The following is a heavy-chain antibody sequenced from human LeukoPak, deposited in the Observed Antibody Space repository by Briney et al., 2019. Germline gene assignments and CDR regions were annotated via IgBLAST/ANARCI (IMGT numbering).Heavy chain of an antibody. CDR2: ITSSSSYI. CDR1: GFTFSSYS. Sequence: PGGSLRLSCAASGFTFSSYSMNWVRQAPGKGLEWVSSITSSSSYIYYADSVKGRFTISRDNAKNSLYLQMNSLRAEDTALYYCARDGRGYSYVDYMDVWGKGTTVTVSS. CDR3: ARDGRGYSYVDYMDV. J-gene: IGHJ6*03. D-gene: IGHD5-18*01. V-gene: IGHV3-21*04.